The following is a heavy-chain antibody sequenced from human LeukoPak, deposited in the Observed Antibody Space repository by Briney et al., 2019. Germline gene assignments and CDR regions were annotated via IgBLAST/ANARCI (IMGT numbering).Heavy chain of an antibody. D-gene: IGHD2-2*01. J-gene: IGHJ4*02. CDR1: GGSISSSSYY. Sequence: SETLSLTCTVSGGSISSSSYYCGWIRQPPGKGLEWIGSIYYSGSTYYNPSLKSRVTISVDTSKNQFSLKLSSVTAADTAVYFCARVYCSTNTCYSPYFDYWGQGTLVTVSS. CDR2: IYYSGST. V-gene: IGHV4-39*01. CDR3: ARVYCSTNTCYSPYFDY.